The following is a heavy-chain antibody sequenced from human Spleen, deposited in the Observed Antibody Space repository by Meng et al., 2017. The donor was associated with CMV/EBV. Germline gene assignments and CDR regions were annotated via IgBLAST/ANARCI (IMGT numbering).Heavy chain of an antibody. CDR2: INTNSGNT. V-gene: IGHV1-8*01. Sequence: ASVKVSCKASGYTFTTYDINWVRQATGQGLEWMGWINTNSGNTGYAQKFQGRVTMTRDTSINTAYMELSSVTAADTAVYYCARDFSSWGSDDYYHYGMDVWGQGTTVTVSS. CDR3: ARDFSSWGSDDYYHYGMDV. CDR1: GYTFTTYD. J-gene: IGHJ6*02. D-gene: IGHD7-27*01.